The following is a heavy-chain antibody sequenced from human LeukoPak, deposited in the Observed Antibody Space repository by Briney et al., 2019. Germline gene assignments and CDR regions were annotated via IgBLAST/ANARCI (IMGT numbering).Heavy chain of an antibody. D-gene: IGHD6-19*01. Sequence: GGSLRLSCEASGFTFSSHCMSWVRQAPGKGLEWVANIKQDGSEKYYEDSVKGRFTISRDNAKNSLYLQMSILRAADTAVYYCARVRIAVAVSAFDIWGQGTMVTVSS. CDR2: IKQDGSEK. J-gene: IGHJ3*02. CDR1: GFTFSSHC. CDR3: ARVRIAVAVSAFDI. V-gene: IGHV3-7*01.